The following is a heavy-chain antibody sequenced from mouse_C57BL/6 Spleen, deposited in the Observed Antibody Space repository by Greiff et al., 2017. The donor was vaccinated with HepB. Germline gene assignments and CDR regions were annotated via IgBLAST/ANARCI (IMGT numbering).Heavy chain of an antibody. CDR1: GYTFTDYN. CDR2: INPNNGGT. Sequence: EVQLQQSGPELVKPGASVKMSCKASGYTFTDYNMHWVKQSHGKSLEWIGYINPNNGGTSYNQKFKGKATLTVNKSSSTAYMERRSLTSEDSAVYYCARYYYDYDDGAFAYWGQGTLVTVSA. J-gene: IGHJ3*01. CDR3: ARYYYDYDDGAFAY. D-gene: IGHD2-4*01. V-gene: IGHV1-22*01.